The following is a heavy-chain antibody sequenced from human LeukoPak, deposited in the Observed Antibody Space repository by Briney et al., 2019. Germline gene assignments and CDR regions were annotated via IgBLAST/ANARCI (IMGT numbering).Heavy chain of an antibody. D-gene: IGHD6-6*01. CDR2: IIPIFGTA. V-gene: IGHV1-69*06. J-gene: IGHJ4*02. Sequence: SVKVSCKASGGTFSSYAISWVRQAPGQGLEWMGGIIPIFGTANYAQKFQGRVTITADKSTSTAYMELSSLRSEDTAVYYCARDDSSSSGAFDYWGQGTLVTVSS. CDR3: ARDDSSSSGAFDY. CDR1: GGTFSSYA.